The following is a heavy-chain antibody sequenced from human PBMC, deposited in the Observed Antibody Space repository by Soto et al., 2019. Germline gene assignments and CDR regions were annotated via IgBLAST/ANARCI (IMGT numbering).Heavy chain of an antibody. D-gene: IGHD3-22*01. CDR3: ARGYDSSGYYALETLKVMLTNYYGMDV. V-gene: IGHV1-69*13. J-gene: IGHJ6*02. Sequence: GASVKVSCKASGGTFSSYAISWVRQAPGQGLEWMGGIIPIFGTANYAQKFQGRVTITADESTSTAYMELSSLRSEDTAVYYCARGYDSSGYYALETLKVMLTNYYGMDVWGQGTTVTVSS. CDR1: GGTFSSYA. CDR2: IIPIFGTA.